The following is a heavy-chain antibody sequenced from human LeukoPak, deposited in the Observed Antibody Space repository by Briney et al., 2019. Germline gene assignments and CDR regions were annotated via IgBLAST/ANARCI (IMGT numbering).Heavy chain of an antibody. Sequence: SETLSLTCAVYGGSFSGYYWSWIRQPPGKGLEWIGEINHSGSTNYNPSLKSRVTISVDTSKNQFSLKLSSVTAADTAVYYCARALRRDGYNSYYYYYGMDVWGQGTTVTASS. J-gene: IGHJ6*02. CDR2: INHSGST. D-gene: IGHD5-24*01. V-gene: IGHV4-34*01. CDR1: GGSFSGYY. CDR3: ARALRRDGYNSYYYYYGMDV.